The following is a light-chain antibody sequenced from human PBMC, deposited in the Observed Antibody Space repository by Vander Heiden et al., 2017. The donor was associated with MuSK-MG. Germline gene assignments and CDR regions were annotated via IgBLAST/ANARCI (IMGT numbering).Light chain of an antibody. Sequence: QSALTQPASVSGSPGQSITISCTGTSSDVGGYNYVSWYQQHPGKAPKLMIYDVSNRPSGVSNRFSGSKSGNTASLTISGLQAEDEADYYCSSYTSSDWVFGGGTKLTVL. CDR2: DVS. CDR3: SSYTSSDWV. CDR1: SSDVGGYNY. V-gene: IGLV2-14*01. J-gene: IGLJ3*02.